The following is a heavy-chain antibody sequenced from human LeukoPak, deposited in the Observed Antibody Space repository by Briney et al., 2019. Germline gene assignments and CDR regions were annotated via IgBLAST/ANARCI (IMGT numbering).Heavy chain of an antibody. CDR1: GGSFSDYY. J-gene: IGHJ6*03. D-gene: IGHD3-22*01. V-gene: IGHV4-59*01. CDR3: ARVYYYDSSGYLNYYYYYMDV. Sequence: SETLSLTCGVYGGSFSDYYWSWIRQPPGKGLEWIGYIYYSGSTNYNPSLKSRVTISVDTSKNQFSLKLSSVTAADTAVYYCARVYYYDSSGYLNYYYYYMDVWGKGTTVTVSS. CDR2: IYYSGST.